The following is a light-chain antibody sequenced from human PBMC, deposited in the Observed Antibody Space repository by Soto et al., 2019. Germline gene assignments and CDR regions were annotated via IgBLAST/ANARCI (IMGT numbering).Light chain of an antibody. CDR1: QDIGTY. Sequence: DIQMTQSPSSLSASIGDSVIITCRASQDIGTYLNWYQHKPGKAPKHLIYAASSLQTGVPSRFTGSGSGTEFTLTIDSLQPEDFATYYCQQSYTTPRITFGQGTRLDIK. V-gene: IGKV1-39*01. CDR3: QQSYTTPRIT. J-gene: IGKJ5*01. CDR2: AAS.